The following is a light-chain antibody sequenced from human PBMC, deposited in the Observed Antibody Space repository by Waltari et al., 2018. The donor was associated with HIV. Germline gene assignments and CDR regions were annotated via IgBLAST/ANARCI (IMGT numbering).Light chain of an antibody. Sequence: QSALTQPASVSGSPGQSITISCTGTSSDVGSYNLVSWYQQHTGKAPKLRIYEGSKRPSGVSNRFSGSNSGHTASLTISVLQAEDEADYYCCSYSGTSPYVFGTGTKVTVL. CDR2: EGS. CDR3: CSYSGTSPYV. V-gene: IGLV2-23*01. J-gene: IGLJ1*01. CDR1: SSDVGSYNL.